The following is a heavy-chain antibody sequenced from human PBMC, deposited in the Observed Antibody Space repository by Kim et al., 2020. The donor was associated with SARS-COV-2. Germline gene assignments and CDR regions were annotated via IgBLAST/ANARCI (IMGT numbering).Heavy chain of an antibody. D-gene: IGHD1-26*01. Sequence: DSVKGRFTISRDNSKNTLYLQMNSLRAEDTAVYYCATHDSGSYYVGAFDIWGQGTMVTVSS. J-gene: IGHJ3*02. CDR3: ATHDSGSYYVGAFDI. V-gene: IGHV3-23*01.